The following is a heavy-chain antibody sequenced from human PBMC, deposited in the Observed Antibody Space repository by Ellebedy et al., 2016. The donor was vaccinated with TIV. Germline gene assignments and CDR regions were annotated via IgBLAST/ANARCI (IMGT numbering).Heavy chain of an antibody. J-gene: IGHJ4*02. CDR2: IGGVYTDT. CDR3: AKHVVTGRWYLDS. V-gene: IGHV3-23*01. Sequence: GESLKISCATSGFTFSNYAMSWVRQAPGKGLEWVAVIGGVYTDTYYADSVRGRFTISRDNSKNTVYLQMNSLRAEDTAMYYCAKHVVTGRWYLDSWGLGTLVTVSS. CDR1: GFTFSNYA. D-gene: IGHD2-21*02.